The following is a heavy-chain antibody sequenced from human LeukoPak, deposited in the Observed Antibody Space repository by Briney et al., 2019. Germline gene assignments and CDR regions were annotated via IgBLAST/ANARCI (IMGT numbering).Heavy chain of an antibody. D-gene: IGHD2-15*01. J-gene: IGHJ4*02. CDR2: IWADGSNT. V-gene: IGHV3-33*01. CDR1: GFIFSTYG. CDR3: ARSGGGTYFDN. Sequence: GRSLRLSCAASGFIFSTYGVHWVRQAPGKGLEWVAVIWADGSNTDYADSVKGRFTISKDNSKNTLYLQMNSLRAEDTAVYYCARSGGGTYFDNWGQGTLVTVSS.